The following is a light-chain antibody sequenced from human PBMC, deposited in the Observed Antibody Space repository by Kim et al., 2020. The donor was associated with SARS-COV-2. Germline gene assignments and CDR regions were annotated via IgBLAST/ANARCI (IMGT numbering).Light chain of an antibody. J-gene: IGLJ3*02. CDR3: QVWDSSTAV. CDR1: NIGSKN. Sequence: SYELTQPLSVSVALGQTARVTCGGNNIGSKNVHWYQQKPGQSPVLVIYRDCNRPSGIPERFSGSNSGNTATLTISRAQAGDEADYYCQVWDSSTAVFGGGTQLTV. V-gene: IGLV3-9*01. CDR2: RDC.